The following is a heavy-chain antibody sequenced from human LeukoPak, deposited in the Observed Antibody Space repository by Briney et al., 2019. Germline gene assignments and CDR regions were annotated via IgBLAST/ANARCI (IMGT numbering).Heavy chain of an antibody. Sequence: GASVEVSCKTSGYRFNVYDILWVRQAPGHGLDYVGWISTYTGRAEYAQKFQGRVSVITDTSTSTAYLELTNLTSSDTGLYYCARADGTNSGTNAFDVWGLGTMVTVAS. CDR2: ISTYTGRA. V-gene: IGHV1-18*01. CDR3: ARADGTNSGTNAFDV. J-gene: IGHJ3*01. CDR1: GYRFNVYD. D-gene: IGHD4-23*01.